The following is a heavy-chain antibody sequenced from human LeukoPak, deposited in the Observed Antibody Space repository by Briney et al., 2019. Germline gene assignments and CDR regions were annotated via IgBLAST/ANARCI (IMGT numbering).Heavy chain of an antibody. J-gene: IGHJ5*02. CDR1: GGSISSYY. V-gene: IGHV4-59*01. Sequence: PSETLSLTCTVSGGSISSYYWSWIRQPPGKGLEWIVYIYYSGSTNYNPSLKSRVTISVDTSKNQFSLKLSSVTAADTAVYYCAREGYDFWSGYYPAWGQGTLVTVSS. D-gene: IGHD3-3*01. CDR3: AREGYDFWSGYYPA. CDR2: IYYSGST.